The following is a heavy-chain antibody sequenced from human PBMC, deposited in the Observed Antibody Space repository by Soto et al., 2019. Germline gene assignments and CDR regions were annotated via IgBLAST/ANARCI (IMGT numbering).Heavy chain of an antibody. CDR1: GFTVSSNY. CDR3: ARDFLHHDYGDYGGGARRDYYYYYMDV. V-gene: IGHV3-66*01. D-gene: IGHD4-17*01. J-gene: IGHJ6*03. Sequence: GGSLRLSCAASGFTVSSNYMSWVRQAPGKGLEWVSVIYSGGSTYYADSVKGRFTISRDNSKNTLYLQMNSLRAEDTAVYYCARDFLHHDYGDYGGGARRDYYYYYMDVWGKGTTVTVSS. CDR2: IYSGGST.